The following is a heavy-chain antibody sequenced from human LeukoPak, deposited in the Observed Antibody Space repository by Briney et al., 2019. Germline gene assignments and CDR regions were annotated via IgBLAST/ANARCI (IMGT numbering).Heavy chain of an antibody. Sequence: ASVKVSCKVSGYTLTELSMHWVRQAPGKGLEWMGGFDPEDGETIYAQKFQGRVTMTEDTSTDAAYMELSSLRSEDTAVYYCARFDCSSTSCDGDWFDPWGQGTLVTVSS. J-gene: IGHJ5*02. CDR3: ARFDCSSTSCDGDWFDP. CDR2: FDPEDGET. V-gene: IGHV1-24*01. D-gene: IGHD2-2*01. CDR1: GYTLTELS.